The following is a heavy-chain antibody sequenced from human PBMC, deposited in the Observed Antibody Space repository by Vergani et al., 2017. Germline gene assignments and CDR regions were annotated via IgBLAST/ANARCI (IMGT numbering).Heavy chain of an antibody. CDR1: GGSISSTFYY. CDR2: IYYIGST. Sequence: QLQLQESGPGLVKPSETLSLTCTVSGGSISSTFYYWGWIRQPPGKGLEWIGNIYYIGSTYYNPSLQVRVTISVDTSKTHFSLKLSAVTAADTAVYYCAGHVRDQSYFDYWGQGTRVTVSS. V-gene: IGHV4-39*01. D-gene: IGHD5-24*01. J-gene: IGHJ4*02. CDR3: AGHVRDQSYFDY.